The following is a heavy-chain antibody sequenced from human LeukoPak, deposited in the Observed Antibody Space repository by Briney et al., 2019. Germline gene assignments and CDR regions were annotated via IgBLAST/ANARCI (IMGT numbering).Heavy chain of an antibody. CDR3: ARATSSGYYRDAFDI. CDR1: GGSFSGYY. V-gene: IGHV4-34*01. J-gene: IGHJ3*02. D-gene: IGHD3-22*01. CDR2: INHSGST. Sequence: PSETLSLTCAVYGGSFSGYYWSWIRQPPGKGLEWIGEINHSGSTNYNPSLKSRVTISVDTSKNQFSLKLSSVTAADTAVYYCARATSSGYYRDAFDIWGKGTTVTISS.